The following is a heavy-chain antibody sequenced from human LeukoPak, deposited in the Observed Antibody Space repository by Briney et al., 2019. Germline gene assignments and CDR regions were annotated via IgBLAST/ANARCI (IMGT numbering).Heavy chain of an antibody. CDR1: GFTFSSYE. Sequence: GGSLRLSXAASGFTFSSYEMNWVRQAPGKGLEWVSYISSSGSTIYYADSVKGRFTISRDNAKNSLYLQMNSLRAEDTAVYYCASRRGQEGFNYYYYMDVWGKGTTVTVSS. CDR2: ISSSGSTI. V-gene: IGHV3-48*03. D-gene: IGHD3-10*01. CDR3: ASRRGQEGFNYYYYMDV. J-gene: IGHJ6*03.